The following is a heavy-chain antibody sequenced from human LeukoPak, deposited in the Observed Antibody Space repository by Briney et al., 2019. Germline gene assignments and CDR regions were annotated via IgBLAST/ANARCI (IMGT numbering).Heavy chain of an antibody. CDR1: GYSISSGYY. CDR3: ARGWFHGDY. D-gene: IGHD6-19*01. Sequence: PSETLSLTCAVSGYSISSGYYWGWIRQPPGKGLEWIGTIYHSGDTYYNPSLKSRLTISLDTSKNQFSLKLSSVTAAGTAVYYCARGWFHGDYWGQGTLVTVSS. V-gene: IGHV4-38-2*01. CDR2: IYHSGDT. J-gene: IGHJ4*02.